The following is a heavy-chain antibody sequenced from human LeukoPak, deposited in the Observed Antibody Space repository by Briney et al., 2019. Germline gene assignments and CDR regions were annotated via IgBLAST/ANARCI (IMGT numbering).Heavy chain of an antibody. J-gene: IGHJ3*01. CDR3: ARVTVRNAFDL. Sequence: GGSLRLSCAASGFTFSTHDMHWVRQPTGKGLEWVSAIGTNGQTYYPDSVRGRFIISREDAKNSLYLQMNSLRAGDTAVYYCARVTVRNAFDLWGQRTMVTVSS. V-gene: IGHV3-13*04. CDR2: IGTNGQT. D-gene: IGHD4-17*01. CDR1: GFTFSTHD.